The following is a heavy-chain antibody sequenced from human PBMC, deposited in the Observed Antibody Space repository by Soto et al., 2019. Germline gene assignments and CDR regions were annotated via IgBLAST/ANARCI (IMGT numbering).Heavy chain of an antibody. Sequence: GGSLRLSCAASGFTFSSYAMSWVRQAPGKGQEWVSAISGSGGSTYYADSVKGRFTISRDNSKNTLYLQMNSLRAEDTAVYYCAKDEVGGSSWYYYYGMDVWGQGTTVTVSS. J-gene: IGHJ6*02. D-gene: IGHD6-13*01. CDR1: GFTFSSYA. CDR3: AKDEVGGSSWYYYYGMDV. V-gene: IGHV3-23*01. CDR2: ISGSGGST.